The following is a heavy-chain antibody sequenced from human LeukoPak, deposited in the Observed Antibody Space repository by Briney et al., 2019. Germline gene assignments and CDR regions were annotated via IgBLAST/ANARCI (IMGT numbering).Heavy chain of an antibody. CDR1: GGSISSGDYY. CDR2: IYYSGST. J-gene: IGHJ4*02. CDR3: ARLPYYDSSGYYSPFDY. D-gene: IGHD3-22*01. Sequence: PSQTLSLTCTVSGGSISSGDYYWSWIRLPPGKGLEWIGYIYYSGSTYYNPSLKSRVTISVDTSKNQFSLKLSSVTAADTAVYYCARLPYYDSSGYYSPFDYWGQGTLVTVSS. V-gene: IGHV4-30-4*01.